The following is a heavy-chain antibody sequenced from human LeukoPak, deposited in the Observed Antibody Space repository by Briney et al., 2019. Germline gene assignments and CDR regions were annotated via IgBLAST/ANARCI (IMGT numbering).Heavy chain of an antibody. CDR1: GFTFSSYA. Sequence: PGGSLRLSCAASGFTFSSYAMHWVRQAPGKGLEWVAVISYDGTIRNYADSVKGRFTISRDNSKNTLYLQMNSLRAEDTAMYYCARESGYSGYDYFDYWGQGTLVTVSS. D-gene: IGHD5-12*01. J-gene: IGHJ4*02. V-gene: IGHV3-30*04. CDR3: ARESGYSGYDYFDY. CDR2: ISYDGTIR.